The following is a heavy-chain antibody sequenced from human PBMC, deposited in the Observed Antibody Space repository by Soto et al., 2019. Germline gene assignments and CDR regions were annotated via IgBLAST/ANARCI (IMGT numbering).Heavy chain of an antibody. CDR3: ATRHEREHAYDV. CDR2: LYDVDGS. V-gene: IGHV3-53*01. Sequence: DVQLVESGGGLIQPGASLRLSCAAFGLTISGKKYVAWVRQAPGKGLEWVSALYDVDGSFYADSVKGRFTTSSDSSKTTVYLQMNDLRPDDTAVYYCATRHEREHAYDVWGQGTTVTVSS. D-gene: IGHD1-1*01. J-gene: IGHJ3*01. CDR1: GLTISGKKY.